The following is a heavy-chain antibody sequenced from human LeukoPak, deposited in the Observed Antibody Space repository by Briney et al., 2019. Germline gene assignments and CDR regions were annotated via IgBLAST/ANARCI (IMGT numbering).Heavy chain of an antibody. V-gene: IGHV4-4*09. Sequence: SETLSLTCAVSGVSISPYYWAWIRQPPGKGLEWIGYIHTSGSNNQYPSLKSRVTISVDKSKNHFSLRLTSVTAADTAVYYCARLSAAVHLGAFYLWGQGTMVTVSS. CDR3: ARLSAAVHLGAFYL. D-gene: IGHD3-3*01. J-gene: IGHJ3*01. CDR2: IHTSGSN. CDR1: GVSISPYY.